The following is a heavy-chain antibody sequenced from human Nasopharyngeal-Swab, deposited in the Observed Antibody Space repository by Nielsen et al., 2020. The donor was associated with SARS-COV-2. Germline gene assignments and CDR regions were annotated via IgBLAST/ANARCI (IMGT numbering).Heavy chain of an antibody. CDR1: GFIFSASA. CDR2: IGDKDHNYAT. V-gene: IGHV3-73*01. Sequence: GESLKIPCAASGFIFSASAIHWVRQASGKGLEWVGRIGDKDHNYATTYGASVQGRFTISRDDSKNTAFLQMDGLKTEDMALYYCTTDFYFDYWGQGALVTVSS. CDR3: TTDFYFDY. J-gene: IGHJ4*02.